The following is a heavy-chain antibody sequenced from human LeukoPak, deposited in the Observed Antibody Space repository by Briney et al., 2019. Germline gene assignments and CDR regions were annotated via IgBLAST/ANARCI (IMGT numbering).Heavy chain of an antibody. D-gene: IGHD2-15*01. Sequence: SQTLSLTCAISGDSVSSNSAAWNWIRQSPSRGLEWLGRTYYRSKWYTYYAVSVKSRISINRDTSKNQFSLKLSSVTAADTAVYYCARHRTGGCSGGSCYSAPPPDYWGQGTLVTVS. CDR2: TYYRSKWYT. CDR1: GDSVSSNSAA. V-gene: IGHV6-1*01. CDR3: ARHRTGGCSGGSCYSAPPPDY. J-gene: IGHJ4*02.